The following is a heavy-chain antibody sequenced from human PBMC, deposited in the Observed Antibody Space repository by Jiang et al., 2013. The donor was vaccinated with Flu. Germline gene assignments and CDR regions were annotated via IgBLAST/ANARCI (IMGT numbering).Heavy chain of an antibody. CDR1: GGSISSYY. J-gene: IGHJ4*02. V-gene: IGHV4-59*01. Sequence: SLTCTVSGGSISSYYWSWIRQPPGKGLEWIGYIYYSGSTNYNPSLKSRVTISVDTSKNQFSLKLSSVTAADTAVYYCARGDYGPSYPREYYFDYWGQGTLVTVSS. CDR3: ARGDYGPSYPREYYFDY. CDR2: IYYSGST. D-gene: IGHD4/OR15-4a*01.